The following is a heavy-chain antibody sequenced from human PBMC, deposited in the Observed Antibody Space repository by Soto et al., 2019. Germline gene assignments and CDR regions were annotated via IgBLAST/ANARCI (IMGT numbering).Heavy chain of an antibody. CDR3: TRPTYSSSSERVSYYYGMDV. Sequence: GSLRLSCAASGFTFSGSAMQWVRKASGKGLEWVGRIRSKANSYATAYAASVKGRSTISRDDSKNTAYLQMNSLKTEETAVYYCTRPTYSSSSERVSYYYGMDVWGQGTTVTVSS. V-gene: IGHV3-73*01. CDR2: IRSKANSYAT. CDR1: GFTFSGSA. J-gene: IGHJ6*02. D-gene: IGHD6-6*01.